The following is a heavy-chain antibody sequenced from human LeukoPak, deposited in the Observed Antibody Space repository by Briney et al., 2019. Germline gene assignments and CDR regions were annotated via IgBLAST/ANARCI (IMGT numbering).Heavy chain of an antibody. J-gene: IGHJ4*02. CDR2: ISGSGGST. D-gene: IGHD5-18*01. Sequence: GGSLRLSCAASGYTFSPYWMHWVRQGPGKGLEWVSAISGSGGSTYYADSVKGRFTISRDNSKNTLYLQMNSLRAEDTAVYYCAKVPMDTAMVLYYFDYWGQGTLVTVSS. CDR1: GYTFSPYW. CDR3: AKVPMDTAMVLYYFDY. V-gene: IGHV3-23*01.